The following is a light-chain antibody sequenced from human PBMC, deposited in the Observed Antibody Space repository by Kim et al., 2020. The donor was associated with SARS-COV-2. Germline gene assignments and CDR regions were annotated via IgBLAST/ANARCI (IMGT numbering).Light chain of an antibody. Sequence: QSALTQPASVSGSPGQSITISCTGTTSDVGSYNLVSWYQRHPGKAPKVMIYEGSKRPSGVSNRFSGSKSGNTASLTISGLQAEDEAEYYCLSYASGRKYVIGTGTKVTVL. V-gene: IGLV2-23*01. CDR1: TSDVGSYNL. J-gene: IGLJ1*01. CDR3: LSYASGRKYV. CDR2: EGS.